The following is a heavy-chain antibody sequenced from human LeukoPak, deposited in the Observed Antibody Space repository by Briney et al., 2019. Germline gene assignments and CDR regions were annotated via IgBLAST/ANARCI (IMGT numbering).Heavy chain of an antibody. J-gene: IGHJ4*02. V-gene: IGHV3-23*01. Sequence: GGSLRLSCAASGFTFTNYGIHWARQAPGKGLEWVSGITYTGGSTFYTDSVKGRFSISRDNSKNTVYLQMSSLRADDTAVYYCALGIYYNEHTPSGFDFWGQGTLVTVSS. D-gene: IGHD3-10*01. CDR2: ITYTGGST. CDR1: GFTFTNYG. CDR3: ALGIYYNEHTPSGFDF.